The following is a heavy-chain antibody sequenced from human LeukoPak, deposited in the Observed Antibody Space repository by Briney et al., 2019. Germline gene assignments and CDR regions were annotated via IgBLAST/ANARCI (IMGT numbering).Heavy chain of an antibody. CDR2: IYYSGST. V-gene: IGHV4-59*01. Sequence: SETLSLTCTASGGTISSYYWSWIRQPPGKGLEWIGYIYYSGSTNYNPSLKSRVTISVDTSKNLFSLKLSSVTAADTAVYYCVRDIANCSGGSCLNWFDPWGQGTLVTVSS. D-gene: IGHD2-15*01. CDR1: GGTISSYY. J-gene: IGHJ5*02. CDR3: VRDIANCSGGSCLNWFDP.